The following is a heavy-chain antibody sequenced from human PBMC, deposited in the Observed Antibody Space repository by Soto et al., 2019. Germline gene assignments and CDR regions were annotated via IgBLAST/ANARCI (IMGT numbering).Heavy chain of an antibody. CDR3: ARGICISGFCFTFDS. J-gene: IGHJ5*01. D-gene: IGHD6-19*01. V-gene: IGHV3-66*01. CDR1: GFTVDSTL. Sequence: GGSLRLSCVASGFTVDSTLMSWVRQAPGKGLEWVSLIDRGGDTYYTDSVKGRFTISRDSSKDTLSLQMNNLRAEDTAVYYCARGICISGFCFTFDSWGQGTLVTVSS. CDR2: IDRGGDT.